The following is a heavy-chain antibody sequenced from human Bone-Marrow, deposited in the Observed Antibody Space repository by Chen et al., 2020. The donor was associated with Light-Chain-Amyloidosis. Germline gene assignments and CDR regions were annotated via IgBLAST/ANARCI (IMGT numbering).Heavy chain of an antibody. CDR1: GGSFSAYY. CDR3: ARDLNWGWTFGAFDI. CDR2: VTHTGST. Sequence: QVQLQQWGAGLLKPSETLSLTCAVYGGSFSAYYWSWVRQPPGKGLEWIGEVTHTGSTSYNPSLKSRVTISVDTSKNQFSLKLSSVTAADTAVYYCARDLNWGWTFGAFDIWGQGTMVTVSS. D-gene: IGHD7-27*01. J-gene: IGHJ3*02. V-gene: IGHV4-34*01.